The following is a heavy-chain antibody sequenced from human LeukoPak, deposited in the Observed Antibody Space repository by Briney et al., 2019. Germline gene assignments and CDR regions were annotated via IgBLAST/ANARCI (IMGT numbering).Heavy chain of an antibody. CDR2: INYRGHT. D-gene: IGHD3-16*02. V-gene: IGHV4-39*01. Sequence: PSETLSLTCTVSGGSISGSSYHWGWIRQPPGKGLEWIGSINYRGHTYYNPSLESRVAVSVDTSKNQFSLKMRSVSDADTALYYCARTYSYTVGGYDYWGQGSLGTVSS. CDR1: GGSISGSSYH. CDR3: ARTYSYTVGGYDY. J-gene: IGHJ4*02.